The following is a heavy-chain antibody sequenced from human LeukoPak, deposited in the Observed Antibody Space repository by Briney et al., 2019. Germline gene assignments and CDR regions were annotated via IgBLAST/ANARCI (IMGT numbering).Heavy chain of an antibody. CDR1: GFTVSTNY. J-gene: IGHJ4*02. V-gene: IGHV3-23*01. CDR2: ISGNGGST. Sequence: GGSLRLSCAASGFTVSTNYMNWVRQAPGKGLEWVSGISGNGGSTSYADSVKGRFTISRDNSKNTLYLQMNSLRAEDTAVYYCAKDRSSSTSCSNYWGQGTLVTVSS. CDR3: AKDRSSSTSCSNY. D-gene: IGHD2-2*01.